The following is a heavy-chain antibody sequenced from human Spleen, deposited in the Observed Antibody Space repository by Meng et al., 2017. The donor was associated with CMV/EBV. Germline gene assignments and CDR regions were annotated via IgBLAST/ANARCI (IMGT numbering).Heavy chain of an antibody. V-gene: IGHV3-9*01. D-gene: IGHD3-3*01. Sequence: SLKISCAASGFSFIDYAMHWVRQVPGKGLEWVSGISWNSGNIGYADSVKGRFTISRDNAQTSLYLQMNSLRDEDTAFYYCAKSTSMRFLDRSFDYWGQGTLVTVSS. CDR3: AKSTSMRFLDRSFDY. J-gene: IGHJ4*02. CDR2: ISWNSGNI. CDR1: GFSFIDYA.